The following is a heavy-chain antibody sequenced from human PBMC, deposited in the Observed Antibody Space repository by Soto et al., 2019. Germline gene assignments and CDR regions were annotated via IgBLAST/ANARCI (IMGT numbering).Heavy chain of an antibody. CDR3: AREIVVVPAATLYYYYYGMDV. CDR2: IIPIFGTA. J-gene: IGHJ6*02. D-gene: IGHD2-2*01. V-gene: IGHV1-69*13. CDR1: GGTFSSYA. Sequence: SVKVSCKASGGTFSSYAISWVRQAPGQGLEWMGGIIPIFGTANYAQKFQGRVTITADESTSTAYMELSSLRSEDTAVYYCAREIVVVPAATLYYYYYGMDVWGQGTTVTVSS.